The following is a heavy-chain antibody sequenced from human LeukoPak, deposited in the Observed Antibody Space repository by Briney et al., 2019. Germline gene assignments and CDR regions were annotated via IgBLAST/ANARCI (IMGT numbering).Heavy chain of an antibody. CDR1: GFTFSSYW. V-gene: IGHV4-39*02. CDR2: VYYGRSP. Sequence: PGGSLRLSCAASGFTFSSYWMNWARQPPGKGLEWIGSVYYGRSPYFNPSLESRATISVDTSKNHFSLKMSSVTAADTAVYYCARSSGTGTFSYWGQGTLVTVSS. CDR3: ARSSGTGTFSY. J-gene: IGHJ4*02. D-gene: IGHD6-25*01.